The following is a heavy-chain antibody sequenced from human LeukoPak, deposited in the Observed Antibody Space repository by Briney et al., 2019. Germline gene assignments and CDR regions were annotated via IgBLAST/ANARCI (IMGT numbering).Heavy chain of an antibody. CDR1: GFTFDDYA. CDR3: AKEADPYRAFDI. D-gene: IGHD3-16*02. CDR2: ISWNSGSI. V-gene: IGHV3-9*03. J-gene: IGHJ3*02. Sequence: PGGSLRLSCTASGFTFDDYAMHWVRQAPGKGLEWVSGISWNSGSIGYADSVKGRFTISRDNAKNSLYLQMNSLRAEDMALYYCAKEADPYRAFDIWGQGTVVTVSS.